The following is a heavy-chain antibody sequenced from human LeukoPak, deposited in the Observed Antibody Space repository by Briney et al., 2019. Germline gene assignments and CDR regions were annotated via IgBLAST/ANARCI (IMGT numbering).Heavy chain of an antibody. CDR1: GYRFTSYW. CDR3: ARPRWYSGSSEAFDI. D-gene: IGHD1-26*01. Sequence: GESLKISCKGSGYRFTSYWIGWVRQMPGKGLEWMGVIYPGDSDTRYSPSFQGQVTISADKSISTAYLQWSSLKASDTAMYYCARPRWYSGSSEAFDIWGQGTMVTVYS. J-gene: IGHJ3*02. V-gene: IGHV5-51*01. CDR2: IYPGDSDT.